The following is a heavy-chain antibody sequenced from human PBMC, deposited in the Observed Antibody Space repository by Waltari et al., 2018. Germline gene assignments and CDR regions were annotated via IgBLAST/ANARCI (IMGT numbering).Heavy chain of an antibody. CDR1: GFTFSSYA. Sequence: QVQLVESGGGVVQPGRSLRLSCAASGFTFSSYAMHWVRPAPGKGLEWVAVISYDGSNKNYADSVKGRFTISRDNSKNTLYLQMNSLRAEDTAVYYCARDCSNNHYYYYGMDVWGQGTTVTVSS. CDR3: ARDCSNNHYYYYGMDV. V-gene: IGHV3-30*01. CDR2: ISYDGSNK. J-gene: IGHJ6*02. D-gene: IGHD2-2*01.